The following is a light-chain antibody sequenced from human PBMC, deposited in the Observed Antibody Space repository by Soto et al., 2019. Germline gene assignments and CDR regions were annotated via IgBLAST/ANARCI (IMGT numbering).Light chain of an antibody. CDR1: SSDVGGYNY. CDR2: EVN. V-gene: IGLV2-8*01. CDR3: SSYAGRSNV. J-gene: IGLJ1*01. Sequence: QSALTQPPSASGSPGQSVAISCTGTSSDVGGYNYVSWYQQHPGKAPKLMIYEVNKRPSGVPDRFPGSKSGNTASLTVSGLQAEDEADYYCSSYAGRSNVFGTGTQLTV.